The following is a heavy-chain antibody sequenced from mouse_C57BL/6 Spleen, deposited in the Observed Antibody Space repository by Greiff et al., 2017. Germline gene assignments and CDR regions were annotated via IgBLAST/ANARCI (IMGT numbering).Heavy chain of an antibody. D-gene: IGHD1-1*01. CDR3: AREGAITTVVAHWYCDV. Sequence: QVQLQQPGAELVMPGASVKLSCKASGYTFTSYWMHWVKQRPGQGLEWIGEIDPSDSYTNYNQKFKGKSTLTVDKSSSTAYMQLSSLTSEDSAVYYCAREGAITTVVAHWYCDVWGTGTTVTVSS. CDR1: GYTFTSYW. CDR2: IDPSDSYT. V-gene: IGHV1-69*01. J-gene: IGHJ1*03.